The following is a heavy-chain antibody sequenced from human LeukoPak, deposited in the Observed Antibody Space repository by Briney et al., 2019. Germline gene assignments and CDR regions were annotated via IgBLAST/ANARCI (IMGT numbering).Heavy chain of an antibody. Sequence: GGSLRLSCAASGFTFSSYAMNWVRQAPGKGLEWVSAITGTGGTTYYADSVKGRFTISRDNSKNTLYLQMNSLRAEDTAVYYCAKDSRADDYYYDSSGYYYVSPFDYWGQGTLVTVSS. V-gene: IGHV3-23*01. CDR1: GFTFSSYA. CDR3: AKDSRADDYYYDSSGYYYVSPFDY. D-gene: IGHD3-22*01. CDR2: ITGTGGTT. J-gene: IGHJ4*02.